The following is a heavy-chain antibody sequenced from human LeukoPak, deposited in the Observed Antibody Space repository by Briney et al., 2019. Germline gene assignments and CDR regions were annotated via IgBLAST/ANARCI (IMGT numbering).Heavy chain of an antibody. CDR2: ISGSGGST. V-gene: IGHV3-23*01. D-gene: IGHD3-9*01. J-gene: IGHJ4*02. Sequence: GSLRLSCAASKFTFGSYAMSWVRQAPGKGLEWVSGISGSGGSTYYADSVRGRFTISRDNSKNTLYLQMNSLRVEDTAVYYCAKDRASVYDILNYGQYFDYWGQGALVTVSS. CDR3: AKDRASVYDILNYGQYFDY. CDR1: KFTFGSYA.